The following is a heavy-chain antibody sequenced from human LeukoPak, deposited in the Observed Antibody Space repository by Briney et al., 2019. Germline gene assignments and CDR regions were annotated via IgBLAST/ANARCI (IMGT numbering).Heavy chain of an antibody. D-gene: IGHD6-13*01. J-gene: IGHJ4*02. CDR3: AREIDQRQLAYFDF. V-gene: IGHV3-66*01. Sequence: GGSLRLSCAASGFIVSSNYMSWVRQAPGKGLEWVSVIYSGGDRYYAASVKGRSAISRDNSKNTLYLQMNSLRAEDTAVYYCAREIDQRQLAYFDFWGQGTLVTVSS. CDR2: IYSGGDR. CDR1: GFIVSSNY.